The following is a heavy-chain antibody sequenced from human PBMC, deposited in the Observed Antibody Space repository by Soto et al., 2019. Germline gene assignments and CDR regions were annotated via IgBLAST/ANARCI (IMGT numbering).Heavy chain of an antibody. D-gene: IGHD6-13*01. V-gene: IGHV4-34*01. CDR1: GGSFSGYY. J-gene: IGHJ5*02. Sequence: QVQLQQWGAGLLKPSETLSLTCAVYGGSFSGYYWSWIRQPPGKGLEWIGEINHSGSTNYNPSLKSRVTISVDTSKNQYSLKLSSVTAADTAVYYCARGLGAAAGTGWFDPWGQGTLVTVSS. CDR2: INHSGST. CDR3: ARGLGAAAGTGWFDP.